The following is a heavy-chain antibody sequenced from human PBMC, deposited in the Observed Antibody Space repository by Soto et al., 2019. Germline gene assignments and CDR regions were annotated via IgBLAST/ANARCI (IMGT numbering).Heavy chain of an antibody. Sequence: SETLSLTCTVSGDSISSSSSYWGWIRQPPGKGLEWIGTIYYSGNTYYNPSLKSRVTISVDTSKNHFSLKLSSVTAADTAVYYCASFGPDYDYGDYRDLLVSSAERRYYFDYWGQGTLVTVSS. CDR1: GDSISSSSSY. CDR3: ASFGPDYDYGDYRDLLVSSAERRYYFDY. V-gene: IGHV4-39*02. CDR2: IYYSGNT. D-gene: IGHD4-17*01. J-gene: IGHJ4*02.